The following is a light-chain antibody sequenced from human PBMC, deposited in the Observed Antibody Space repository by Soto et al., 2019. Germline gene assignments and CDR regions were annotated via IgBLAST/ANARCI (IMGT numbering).Light chain of an antibody. Sequence: EIVLTQSPGTLSLSPGERATLSCRASQSVSSSYLAWYQQKPGQAPRLLIYGASSRATGIPDRFSGSGSGTDFPLTISRLEPEDFEVYYCHQYGSSPYTFGQGTKLEIK. CDR1: QSVSSSY. CDR3: HQYGSSPYT. J-gene: IGKJ2*01. V-gene: IGKV3-20*01. CDR2: GAS.